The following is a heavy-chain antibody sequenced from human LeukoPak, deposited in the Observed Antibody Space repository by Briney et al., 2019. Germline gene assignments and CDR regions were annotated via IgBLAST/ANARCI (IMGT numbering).Heavy chain of an antibody. CDR1: GYTFTSYD. D-gene: IGHD1-1*01. Sequence: ASVKVSCKASGYTFTSYDINWVRQASGQGREWMGWSNPNSGNTGFTQKFQGRLTVTRSTSISTAYLELSRLTSDDTAVYYCARTSTGTRGGYDVWGQGTLVTVSS. J-gene: IGHJ4*02. CDR3: ARTSTGTRGGYDV. V-gene: IGHV1-8*01. CDR2: SNPNSGNT.